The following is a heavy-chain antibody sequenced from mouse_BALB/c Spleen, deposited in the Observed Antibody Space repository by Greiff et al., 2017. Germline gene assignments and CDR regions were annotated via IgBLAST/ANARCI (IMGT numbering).Heavy chain of an antibody. Sequence: DVKLQESGPSLVKPSQTLSLTCSVTGDSITSGYWNWIRKFPGNKLEYMGYISYSGSTYYNPSLKSRISITRDTSKNQYYLQLNSVTTEDTATYYCARYGSLTGDAMDYWGQGTSVTVSS. CDR3: ARYGSLTGDAMDY. V-gene: IGHV3-8*02. J-gene: IGHJ4*01. D-gene: IGHD4-1*01. CDR2: ISYSGST. CDR1: GDSITSGY.